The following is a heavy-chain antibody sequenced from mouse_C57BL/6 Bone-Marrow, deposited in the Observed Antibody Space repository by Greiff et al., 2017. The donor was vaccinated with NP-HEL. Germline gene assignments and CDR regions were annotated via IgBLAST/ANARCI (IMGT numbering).Heavy chain of an antibody. Sequence: EVQRVESGGGLVKPGGSLKLSCAASGFTFSSYAMSWVRQTPEKRLEWVATISDGGSYTYYPDNVKGRFTISRDNAKNNLYLQMSHLKSEDTAMYYCARDGQFITTVVAAYYFDYWGQGTTLTVSS. CDR1: GFTFSSYA. V-gene: IGHV5-4*01. D-gene: IGHD1-1*01. J-gene: IGHJ2*01. CDR2: ISDGGSYT. CDR3: ARDGQFITTVVAAYYFDY.